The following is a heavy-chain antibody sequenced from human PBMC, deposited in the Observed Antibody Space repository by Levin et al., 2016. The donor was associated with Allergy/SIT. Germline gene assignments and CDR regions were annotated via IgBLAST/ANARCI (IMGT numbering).Heavy chain of an antibody. CDR1: GDSISSGDYY. Sequence: SETLSLTCTVSGDSISSGDYYWSWIRQPPGKGLEWIGYIYYSGTTYYNPSLKSRVTISVDTSKNQFSLKLSSVTAADTAVYYCARDLRGDYAMSLFGPWGQGTLVTVSS. CDR3: ARDLRGDYAMSLFGP. V-gene: IGHV4-30-4*01. D-gene: IGHD4-17*01. CDR2: IYYSGTT. J-gene: IGHJ5*02.